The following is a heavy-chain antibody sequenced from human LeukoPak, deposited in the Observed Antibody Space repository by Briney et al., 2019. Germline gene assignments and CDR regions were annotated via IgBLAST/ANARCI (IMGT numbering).Heavy chain of an antibody. J-gene: IGHJ4*02. CDR2: IRSKAYGGTA. CDR3: TRDHFIYYDSSGYIFDY. V-gene: IGHV3-49*03. D-gene: IGHD3-22*01. Sequence: GGSLRLSCTASGFTFGDYAMSWFRQAPGKGLEWVGFIRSKAYGGTAEYAASVKGRFTISRDDSKSIAYLQMNSLKTEDTAVYYCTRDHFIYYDSSGYIFDYWGQGTLVTVSS. CDR1: GFTFGDYA.